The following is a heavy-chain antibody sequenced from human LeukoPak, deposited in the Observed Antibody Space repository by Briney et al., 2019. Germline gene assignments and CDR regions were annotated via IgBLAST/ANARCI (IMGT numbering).Heavy chain of an antibody. CDR1: GFTFSSYW. V-gene: IGHV3-7*05. CDR3: ARELPGGFGY. J-gene: IGHJ4*02. CDR2: IKEDGREK. Sequence: GGSLRLSCAASGFTFSSYWMSWARQVPGKGLEWVANIKEDGREKYFVDSVKGRFTISRDNAKNSLFLQMNSLRVEDTAVYYCARELPGGFGYWGQGTLVTVSS. D-gene: IGHD3-10*01.